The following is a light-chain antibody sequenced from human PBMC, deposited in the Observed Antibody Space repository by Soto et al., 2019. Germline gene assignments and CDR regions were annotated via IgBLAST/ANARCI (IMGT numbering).Light chain of an antibody. Sequence: DIQMTNSAFTLSAKVGDRVTITCRARHTISIWLAWYQQNTGKAPKLLIYDASILESGVPSRLSGSGSGTEFTLTICSLQPDDFATYYCPHSDSYSEEFGQGTIVDVK. V-gene: IGKV1-5*01. J-gene: IGKJ1*01. CDR1: HTISIW. CDR2: DAS. CDR3: PHSDSYSEE.